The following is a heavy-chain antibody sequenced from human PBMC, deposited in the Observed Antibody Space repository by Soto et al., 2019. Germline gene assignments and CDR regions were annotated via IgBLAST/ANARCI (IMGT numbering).Heavy chain of an antibody. D-gene: IGHD2-15*01. CDR1: GGSISSYY. CDR3: ARAGAATPSDY. Sequence: SETLSLTCTVSGGSISSYYWSWIRQPPGKGLEWIGYIYYSGSTNYNPSLKSLVTISVDTSKNQFSLKLSSVTAADTAVYYCARAGAATPSDYWGQGTLVTVSS. J-gene: IGHJ4*02. V-gene: IGHV4-59*01. CDR2: IYYSGST.